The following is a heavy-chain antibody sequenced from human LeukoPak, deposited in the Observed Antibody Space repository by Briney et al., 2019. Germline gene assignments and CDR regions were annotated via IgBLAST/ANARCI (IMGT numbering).Heavy chain of an antibody. Sequence: SETLSLTCTVSGGSISSYYWSWIRQSPGMGLERIGYIYYSGYTNYNPSLKSRVTISVDTSNNQFSLQLSSVTAADTAVYYCARSEPRGYSYGFVDNWGQGTLVTVSS. D-gene: IGHD5-18*01. CDR1: GGSISSYY. J-gene: IGHJ4*02. V-gene: IGHV4-59*01. CDR3: ARSEPRGYSYGFVDN. CDR2: IYYSGYT.